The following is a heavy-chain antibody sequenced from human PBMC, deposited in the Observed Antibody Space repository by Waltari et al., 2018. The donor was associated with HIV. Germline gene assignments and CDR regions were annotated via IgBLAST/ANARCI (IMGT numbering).Heavy chain of an antibody. CDR1: GGTFSSYA. V-gene: IGHV1-69*01. J-gene: IGHJ6*02. CDR3: ARDHRGNKLLYGMDV. CDR2: IIPAVGTA. Sequence: QVQLVQSGAEVKKPGSSVRVSCKVSGGTFSSYAINWVRQAPRQGLEWMGGIIPAVGTANDAERFQGRVTITADEYTSTAYMDLSSLRSEDTAVYFCARDHRGNKLLYGMDVWGQGTTVTV.